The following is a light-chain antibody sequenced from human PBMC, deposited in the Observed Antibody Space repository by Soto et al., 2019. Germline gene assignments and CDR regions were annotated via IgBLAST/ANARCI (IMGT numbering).Light chain of an antibody. J-gene: IGKJ1*01. V-gene: IGKV1-5*01. Sequence: DIQMTQSPSTLSASVGDRVTITCRASQSISSSLAWYQQKPGKAPKLLIYDASSLESGVPSRFSGSGSGTEFTLTISSLQPEDFAIYYCQQYNRYLTFGQGTKVDIK. CDR1: QSISSS. CDR3: QQYNRYLT. CDR2: DAS.